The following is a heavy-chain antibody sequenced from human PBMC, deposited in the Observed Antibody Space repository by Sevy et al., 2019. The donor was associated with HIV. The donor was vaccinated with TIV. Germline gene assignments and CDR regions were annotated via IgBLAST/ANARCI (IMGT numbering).Heavy chain of an antibody. Sequence: SGKVSCKVFGVTFSGYAINWVRQSPGQGLEWMGWIVPSFDYSKYAQKFQGRVTFTADDSTDTAYMILTGLRSDDTAVYYCARPQRPSGYSSSGDAFDVWGQGTMVTVSS. D-gene: IGHD6-13*01. J-gene: IGHJ3*01. CDR2: IVPSFDYS. CDR1: GVTFSGYA. V-gene: IGHV1-69*13. CDR3: ARPQRPSGYSSSGDAFDV.